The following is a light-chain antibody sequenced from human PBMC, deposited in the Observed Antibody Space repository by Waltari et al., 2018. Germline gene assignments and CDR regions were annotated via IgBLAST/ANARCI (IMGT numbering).Light chain of an antibody. Sequence: EIEMTQSPAIMSVSPGERVTLSCRASQKISNNFAWYQQKPGQAPRLLRYDPTTRASGIPGRFRGSGSGTESTLTIDGLQSEDFAVYYCLQYNDWPPLFTFGPGTKVEIK. CDR1: QKISNN. V-gene: IGKV3-15*01. J-gene: IGKJ3*01. CDR2: DPT. CDR3: LQYNDWPPLFT.